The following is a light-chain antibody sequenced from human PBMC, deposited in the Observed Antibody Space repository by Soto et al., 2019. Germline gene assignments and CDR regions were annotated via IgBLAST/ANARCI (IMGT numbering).Light chain of an antibody. J-gene: IGKJ4*01. V-gene: IGKV3-11*01. CDR3: QQRSNWPPTLT. CDR1: QSVSTY. CDR2: DAS. Sequence: SPGDRATLSCRASQSVSTYLAWYQQKPGQAPRLLIYDASNRATGIPAKFSGSGSETDFTLTISSLEPEDFAVYYCQQRSNWPPTLTFGGGTKVDIK.